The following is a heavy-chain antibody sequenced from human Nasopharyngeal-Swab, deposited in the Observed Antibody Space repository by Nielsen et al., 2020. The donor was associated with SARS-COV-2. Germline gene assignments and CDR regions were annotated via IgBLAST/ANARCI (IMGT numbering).Heavy chain of an antibody. CDR1: GYTFTSYA. V-gene: IGHV7-4-1*02. CDR3: ARDNRITIFGVVIIEDAFDI. J-gene: IGHJ3*02. CDR2: INTNTGNP. D-gene: IGHD3-3*01. Sequence: SVKVSCKASGYTFTSYAMNWVRQAPGQGLEWMGWINTNTGNPTYAQGFTGRFVFSLDTSVSTAYLQISSLKAEDTAVYYCARDNRITIFGVVIIEDAFDIWGQGTMVTVSS.